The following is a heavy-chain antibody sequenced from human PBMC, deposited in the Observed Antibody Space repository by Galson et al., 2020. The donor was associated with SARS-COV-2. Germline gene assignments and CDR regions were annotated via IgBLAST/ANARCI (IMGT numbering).Heavy chain of an antibody. CDR3: ARSFWSGYQYYYMDV. D-gene: IGHD3-3*01. J-gene: IGHJ6*03. V-gene: IGHV4-31*03. CDR1: GGSISSGGYY. Sequence: SETLSLTCTVSGGSISSGGYYWSWIRQHPGKGLEWIGYIYYSGSTYYNPSLKSRVTISEDTSKNQFSLKLSSVTAADTAVYYCARSFWSGYQYYYMDVWGKGTTVTVSS. CDR2: IYYSGST.